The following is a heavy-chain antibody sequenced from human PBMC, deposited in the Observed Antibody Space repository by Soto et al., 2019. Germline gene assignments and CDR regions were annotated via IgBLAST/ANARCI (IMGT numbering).Heavy chain of an antibody. V-gene: IGHV1-3*01. J-gene: IGHJ6*02. Sequence: GASVKVSCKASGYTFTSYAMHWVRQAPGQRLEWMGWINAGNGNTKYSQKFQGRVTITRDTSASTAYMELSSLRSEDTAVYYCARRLRYRTGAYGMDVWGQGTTVTVSS. D-gene: IGHD2-8*02. CDR3: ARRLRYRTGAYGMDV. CDR2: INAGNGNT. CDR1: GYTFTSYA.